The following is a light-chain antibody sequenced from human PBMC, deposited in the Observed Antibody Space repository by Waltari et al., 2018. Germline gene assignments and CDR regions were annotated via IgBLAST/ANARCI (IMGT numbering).Light chain of an antibody. V-gene: IGKV3D-15*01. CDR3: QQYNKWPPFT. CDR2: GAS. J-gene: IGKJ3*01. Sequence: EIVMTQSPATLSVSPGERATLSCRASQSVSSNLAWYQQKPGQAPRLLIYGASTRATGIPARFSGSVSGTEFTLTISSVQSEDFAVYYCQQYNKWPPFTFGPGTQVDIK. CDR1: QSVSSN.